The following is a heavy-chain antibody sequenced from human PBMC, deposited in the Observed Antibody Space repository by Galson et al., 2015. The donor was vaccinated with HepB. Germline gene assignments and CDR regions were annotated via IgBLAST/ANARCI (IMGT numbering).Heavy chain of an antibody. CDR2: INPSGGST. V-gene: IGHV1-46*01. CDR1: GYTFTSYY. CDR3: ARDIGARLTGRYFDY. J-gene: IGHJ4*02. D-gene: IGHD3-10*01. Sequence: SVKVSCKASGYTFTSYYMHWVRQAPGQGLEWMGIINPSGGSTSYAQKFQGRVTMTRDTSTSTVYMELSSLRSEDTAVYYCARDIGARLTGRYFDYWGQGTLVTVSS.